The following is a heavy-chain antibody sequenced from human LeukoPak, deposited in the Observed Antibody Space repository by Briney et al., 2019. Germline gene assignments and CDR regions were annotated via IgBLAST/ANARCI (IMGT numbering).Heavy chain of an antibody. D-gene: IGHD2/OR15-2a*01. V-gene: IGHV3-11*01. CDR2: ISSRGDTI. CDR1: GDPFSDNF. Sequence: PGGSLRLSCTASGDPFSDNFMGWLRQAPGKGLEWVSYISSRGDTIHYSDAVKGRFSISRDNSKRSLYLQMNRLRIDDTAVYYCARGGYGWTFNQWGQGTLVSVSS. CDR3: ARGGYGWTFNQ. J-gene: IGHJ4*02.